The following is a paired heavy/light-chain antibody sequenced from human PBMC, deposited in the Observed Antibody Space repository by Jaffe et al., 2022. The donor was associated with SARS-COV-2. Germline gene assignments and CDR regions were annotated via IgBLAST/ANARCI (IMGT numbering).Light chain of an antibody. Sequence: QSVLTQPPSASGTPGQRVSISCSGSSSNIGSNTVNWYQHLPGAAPKLLIYSNNQRPSGVPDRFSGSKSGTSASLAISGLQSEDEADYYCAAWDDSLNGWVFGGGTKLTVL. CDR3: AAWDDSLNGWV. V-gene: IGLV1-44*01. CDR1: SSNIGSNT. CDR2: SNN. J-gene: IGLJ3*02.
Heavy chain of an antibody. D-gene: IGHD1-26*01. CDR2: ISYDGNTD. J-gene: IGHJ6*02. Sequence: QVQLVESGGGVVQPGRSLRLSCAASGFTFSICGMHWVRQAPGKGLEWLAVISYDGNTDFYADSVKGRFTISRDNSKKTLYLQMSSLRAEDTAVYYCAKDRGGANFPFNNYGMDVWGQGTTVTVSS. CDR3: AKDRGGANFPFNNYGMDV. CDR1: GFTFSICG. V-gene: IGHV3-30*18.